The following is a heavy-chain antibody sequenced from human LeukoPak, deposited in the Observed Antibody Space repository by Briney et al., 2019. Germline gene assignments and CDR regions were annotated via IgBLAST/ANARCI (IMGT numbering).Heavy chain of an antibody. CDR1: GFTFSSYA. Sequence: PGGSLRLSCAASGFTFSSYAMHWVRQAPGKGLEYVSAISSNGGSTYYANSVKGRFTISRDNSKNMLYLQMGSLRAEDMAVYYCARGDLVSGYNYYGMDVWGQGTTVTVSS. V-gene: IGHV3-64*01. CDR3: ARGDLVSGYNYYGMDV. D-gene: IGHD2-15*01. J-gene: IGHJ6*02. CDR2: ISSNGGST.